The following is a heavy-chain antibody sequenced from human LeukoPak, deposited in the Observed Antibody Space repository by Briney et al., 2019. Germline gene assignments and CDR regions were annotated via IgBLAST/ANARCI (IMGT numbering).Heavy chain of an antibody. J-gene: IGHJ4*02. V-gene: IGHV3-21*01. Sequence: GGSLRLSCAASGFTFSSYSMNWVRQAPGKGLEWVSSISNGGTYMYYADSVKGRFTISRDNAKNSLYLQMNSLRAEDTAVYYCARVPYGSSGYYSDYWGQGTLVTVSS. D-gene: IGHD3-22*01. CDR1: GFTFSSYS. CDR2: ISNGGTYM. CDR3: ARVPYGSSGYYSDY.